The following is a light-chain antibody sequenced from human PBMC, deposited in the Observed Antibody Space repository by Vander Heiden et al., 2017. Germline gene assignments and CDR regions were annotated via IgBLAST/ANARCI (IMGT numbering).Light chain of an antibody. Sequence: QPPLPQPASVPGPPGQSLTISCTGTNSDVGSYNDVSWYQQHPGKAPQLMIYDVTNRPSGVSTRFSGSKSGNTASLTISGLQAEDEADYYCCSYTSGSTWVFGGGTKLTVL. V-gene: IGLV2-14*03. CDR3: CSYTSGSTWV. CDR2: DVT. J-gene: IGLJ2*01. CDR1: NSDVGSYND.